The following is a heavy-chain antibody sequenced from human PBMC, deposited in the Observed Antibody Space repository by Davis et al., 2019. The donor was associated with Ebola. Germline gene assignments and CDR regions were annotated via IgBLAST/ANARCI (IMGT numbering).Heavy chain of an antibody. CDR2: INHSGST. Sequence: MPSETLSLTCAVYGGSFSGYYWSWIRQPPGKGLEWIGEINHSGSTNYNPSLKSRVTISVDTSKNQFSLKLSSVTAADTAVYYCARHLSRGYYYYGMDVRGQGTTVTVSS. CDR3: ARHLSRGYYYYGMDV. D-gene: IGHD2/OR15-2a*01. J-gene: IGHJ6*02. V-gene: IGHV4-34*01. CDR1: GGSFSGYY.